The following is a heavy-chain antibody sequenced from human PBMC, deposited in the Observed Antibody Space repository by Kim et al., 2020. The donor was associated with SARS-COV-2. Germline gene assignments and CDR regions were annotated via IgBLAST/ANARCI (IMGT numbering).Heavy chain of an antibody. J-gene: IGHJ5*02. CDR3: ARGVSCGSGSYYDNWFDP. Sequence: SETLSLTCTVSGGSINNYYWSWIRQPPGKGLEWIGYIYYSGSTNYNPSLKSRVTISVDTSKNQFSLKLSSVTAADTAVYYCARGVSCGSGSYYDNWFDP. CDR2: IYYSGST. V-gene: IGHV4-59*01. CDR1: GGSINNYY. D-gene: IGHD3-10*01.